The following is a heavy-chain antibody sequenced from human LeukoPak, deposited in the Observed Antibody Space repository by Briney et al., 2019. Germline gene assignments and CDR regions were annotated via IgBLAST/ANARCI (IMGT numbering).Heavy chain of an antibody. CDR2: IYYSGST. CDR1: GRSISSSSYY. CDR3: ARKLLEEQWLAFYYYMDV. D-gene: IGHD6-19*01. Sequence: SETLSLTCTVSGRSISSSSYYWGWLRQPPGKGLEWIGSIYYSGSTYYNPSLKSRVTISVDTSKNQFSLKLSSVTAADTAVYYCARKLLEEQWLAFYYYMDVWGKGTTVTVSS. J-gene: IGHJ6*03. V-gene: IGHV4-39*01.